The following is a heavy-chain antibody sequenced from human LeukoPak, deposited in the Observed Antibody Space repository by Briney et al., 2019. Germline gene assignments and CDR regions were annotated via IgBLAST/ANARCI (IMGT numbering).Heavy chain of an antibody. CDR3: ARAAWSRIGYYYYMDV. J-gene: IGHJ6*03. CDR1: GGSISSSSYY. Sequence: PSETLSLTCTVSGGSISSSSYYWGWIRQPPGKGLEWIGYIYYSGSTNYNPSLKSRVTISVDTSKNQFSLKLSSVTAADTAVYYCARAAWSRIGYYYYMDVWGKGTTVTVSS. V-gene: IGHV4-61*05. CDR2: IYYSGST. D-gene: IGHD3-3*01.